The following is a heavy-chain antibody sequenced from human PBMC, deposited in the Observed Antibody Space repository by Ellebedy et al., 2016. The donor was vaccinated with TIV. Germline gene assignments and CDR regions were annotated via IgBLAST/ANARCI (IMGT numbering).Heavy chain of an antibody. V-gene: IGHV1-69*04. CDR1: GGTFNNYA. D-gene: IGHD1-1*01. CDR2: IIPILDTV. Sequence: AASVKVSCKASGGTFNNYAISWVRQAPGQGLEWMGRIIPILDTVNYAQNFQGRVTITADKSTSIAYMELSSLRSEDTAVYYCAAGNDGGWFDPWGQGTLVTVSS. CDR3: AAGNDGGWFDP. J-gene: IGHJ5*02.